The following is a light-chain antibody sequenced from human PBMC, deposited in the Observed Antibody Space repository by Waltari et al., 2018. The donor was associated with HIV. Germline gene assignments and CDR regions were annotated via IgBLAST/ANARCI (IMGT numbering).Light chain of an antibody. CDR2: GAF. Sequence: DIQLTPSPSSLSASIGGTVTIPCRASQDISNSVSWFPLQPGKAPKLLVHGAFILQRGVPSRFSGSGSGTDYTLTITGLQAEDFATYFCQQYYGVPLTFGGGTRVDI. CDR3: QQYYGVPLT. CDR1: QDISNS. V-gene: IGKV1-NL1*01. J-gene: IGKJ4*01.